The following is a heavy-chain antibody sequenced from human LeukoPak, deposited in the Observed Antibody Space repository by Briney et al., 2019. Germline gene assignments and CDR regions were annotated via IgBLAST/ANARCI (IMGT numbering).Heavy chain of an antibody. J-gene: IGHJ4*02. CDR3: AGLGGGATKVHPVRGYFDY. V-gene: IGHV2-5*02. Sequence: SGPTLVKPTQTLTLTCTFSGFSLTTSGVGVGWIRQPPGKALEWLALIYWDDDKRYSPSLKSRLTITKDTSKNQVVLTMTNMDPVDTATYYCAGLGGGATKVHPVRGYFDYWGQGTLVIVPS. CDR1: GFSLTTSGVG. CDR2: IYWDDDK. D-gene: IGHD1-26*01.